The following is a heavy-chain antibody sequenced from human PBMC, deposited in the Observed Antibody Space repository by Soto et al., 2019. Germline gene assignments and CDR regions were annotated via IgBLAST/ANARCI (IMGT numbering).Heavy chain of an antibody. D-gene: IGHD6-25*01. CDR2: IYYSGST. CDR1: CGSISSSSYY. V-gene: IGHV4-39*01. Sequence: SETLSLTCTVSCGSISSSSYYWGWIRQPPGKGLEWIGSIYYSGSTYYNPSLKSRVTISVDTSKNQFSLKLSSVTAADTAVYYFARHFNAYSSGRGWFDPWGQGTLVTVSS. CDR3: ARHFNAYSSGRGWFDP. J-gene: IGHJ5*02.